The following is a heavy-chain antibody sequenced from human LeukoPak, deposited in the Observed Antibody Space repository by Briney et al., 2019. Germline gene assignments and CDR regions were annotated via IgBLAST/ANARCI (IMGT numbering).Heavy chain of an antibody. D-gene: IGHD3-22*01. CDR2: ISGSGGST. V-gene: IGHV3-23*01. CDR3: AKPLDYYDSSGYYRNYFDY. J-gene: IGHJ4*02. CDR1: GFTFSSYS. Sequence: GGSLRLSCAASGFTFSSYSMNWVRQAPGKGLEWVSAISGSGGSTYYADSVKGRFTISRDNSKNTLYLQMNSLRAEDTAVYYCAKPLDYYDSSGYYRNYFDYWGQGTLVTVSS.